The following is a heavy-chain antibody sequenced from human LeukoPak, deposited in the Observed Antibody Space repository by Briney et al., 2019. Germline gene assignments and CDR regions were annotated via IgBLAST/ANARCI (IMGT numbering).Heavy chain of an antibody. D-gene: IGHD3-22*01. CDR3: AKDSEDLVVVINHFDY. V-gene: IGHV3-23*01. Sequence: GGSLRLSCAASGFTFSSYAMSWVRQAPGKGLEWVSAISGSGGSTYYADSVKGRFTISRDNSKNTLYLQMNSLRAEDTAVYYCAKDSEDLVVVINHFDYWGQGTLVTVSS. J-gene: IGHJ4*02. CDR1: GFTFSSYA. CDR2: ISGSGGST.